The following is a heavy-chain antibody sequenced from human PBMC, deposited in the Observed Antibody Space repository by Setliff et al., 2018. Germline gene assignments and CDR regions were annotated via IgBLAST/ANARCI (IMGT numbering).Heavy chain of an antibody. D-gene: IGHD2-15*01. CDR3: AKRGPYCSGGTCHYYFDY. CDR1: GFSFNNYW. Sequence: GGSLRLSCEASGFSFNNYWMYWVRQVPGKGLVWVSGINKDGDGTSYADSVKGRFTISRDNAKNTLYLQMNSLRAEDTAVYYCAKRGPYCSGGTCHYYFDYWGQGTLVTAPQ. V-gene: IGHV3-74*01. J-gene: IGHJ4*02. CDR2: INKDGDGT.